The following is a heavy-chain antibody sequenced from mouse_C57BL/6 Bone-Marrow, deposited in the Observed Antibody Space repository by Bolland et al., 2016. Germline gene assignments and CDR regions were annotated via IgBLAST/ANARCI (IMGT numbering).Heavy chain of an antibody. CDR2: NPSNGGT. V-gene: IGHV1-53*01. D-gene: IGHD2-4*01. CDR3: ASRYYDASFAY. Sequence: NPSNGGTNYNEKFKSKATLTVDKSSSTAYMQLSSLTSEDSAVYYCASRYYDASFAYWGQGTLV. J-gene: IGHJ3*01.